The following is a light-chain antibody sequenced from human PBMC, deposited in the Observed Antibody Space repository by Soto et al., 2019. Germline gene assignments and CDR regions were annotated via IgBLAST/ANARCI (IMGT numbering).Light chain of an antibody. J-gene: IGKJ5*01. V-gene: IGKV1-8*01. Sequence: AIRVTPSPSSLPASTGGRVTITCRASQGISSYLAWYQQKPGKAPKLLIYAASTLQSGVPSRFSGSGSGTDFTLTISCLQSEDLATYYCQQYYSYPLITFGQGTRLEIK. CDR3: QQYYSYPLIT. CDR1: QGISSY. CDR2: AAS.